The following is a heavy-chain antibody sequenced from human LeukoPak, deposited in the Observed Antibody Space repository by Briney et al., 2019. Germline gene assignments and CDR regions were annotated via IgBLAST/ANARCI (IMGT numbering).Heavy chain of an antibody. V-gene: IGHV7-4-1*02. D-gene: IGHD3-22*01. CDR3: ARDHVKLGSGFHPFDAFDI. Sequence: ASVKVSCKASGYTFTSYAMNWVRQAPGQGLEWMGWINTNTGNPTYAQGFTGRFVFSMDTSVTTSSLQISSLKAEDTAVYYCARDHVKLGSGFHPFDAFDIWGQGTLVTVSS. CDR1: GYTFTSYA. CDR2: INTNTGNP. J-gene: IGHJ3*02.